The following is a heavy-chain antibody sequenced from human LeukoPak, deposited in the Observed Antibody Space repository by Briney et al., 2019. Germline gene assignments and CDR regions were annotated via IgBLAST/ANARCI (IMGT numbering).Heavy chain of an antibody. Sequence: KPGGPLRLSCAASGFTFSNAWMSWVRQAPGKGLEWVGRIKSKTDGGTTDYAAPVKGRFTISRDDSKNTLYLQMNSLKTEDTAVYYCTTGPPLEWLPVDYWGQGTLVTVSS. CDR2: IKSKTDGGTT. J-gene: IGHJ4*02. D-gene: IGHD3-3*01. CDR3: TTGPPLEWLPVDY. CDR1: GFTFSNAW. V-gene: IGHV3-15*01.